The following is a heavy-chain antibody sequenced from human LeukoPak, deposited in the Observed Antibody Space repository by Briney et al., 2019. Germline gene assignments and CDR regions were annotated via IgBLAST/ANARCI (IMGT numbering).Heavy chain of an antibody. Sequence: PGGSLRLSCAASGFTFSSYEMNWVRQAPGKGLEWVSYISSSGSTIYYADSVKGRFTISRDNAKNSLYLQMNSLRAEDTAVYYCARDRCSGGSCYKSHWGQGTLVTVSS. D-gene: IGHD2-15*01. CDR2: ISSSGSTI. V-gene: IGHV3-48*03. CDR3: ARDRCSGGSCYKSH. CDR1: GFTFSSYE. J-gene: IGHJ4*02.